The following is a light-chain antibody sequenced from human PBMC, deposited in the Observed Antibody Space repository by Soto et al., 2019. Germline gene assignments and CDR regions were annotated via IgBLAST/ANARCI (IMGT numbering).Light chain of an antibody. CDR2: DVS. V-gene: IGLV2-14*03. CDR1: SSDVGGYNY. Sequence: SALTQPASVSGSPGPPITISCTGTSSDVGGYNYVSWYQQHPGKAPKLMIYDVSDRPSGVSNRFSASKSGNTASLTISGLQAEDEADYYCCSYTSSSTPWGFGTGTKVTVL. CDR3: CSYTSSSTPWG. J-gene: IGLJ1*01.